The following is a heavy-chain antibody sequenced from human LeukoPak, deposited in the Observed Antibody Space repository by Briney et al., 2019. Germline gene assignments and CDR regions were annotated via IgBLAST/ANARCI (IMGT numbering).Heavy chain of an antibody. J-gene: IGHJ4*02. Sequence: ASVKVSCKASGGTFSSYAISWVRQAPGQGLEWMGGITPIFGTANYAQKFQGRVTITADESTSTAYMELSSLRSEDTAVYYCARGYCSSTSCSNAADYWGQGTLVTVSS. CDR3: ARGYCSSTSCSNAADY. CDR2: ITPIFGTA. D-gene: IGHD2-2*01. V-gene: IGHV1-69*13. CDR1: GGTFSSYA.